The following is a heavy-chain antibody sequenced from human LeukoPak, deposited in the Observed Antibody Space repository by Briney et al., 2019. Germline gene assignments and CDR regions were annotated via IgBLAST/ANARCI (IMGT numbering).Heavy chain of an antibody. Sequence: GGSLRLSCAASGFTFSSYAMSWVRQAPGKGLEWVSAISGSGGSTYYADSVKGRFTISRDNAKNSLYLQMNSLRAEDTAVYYCARAGYSSSYPMDAWGQGTMVAVSS. CDR3: ARAGYSSSYPMDA. V-gene: IGHV3-23*01. J-gene: IGHJ6*02. CDR2: ISGSGGST. CDR1: GFTFSSYA. D-gene: IGHD6-19*01.